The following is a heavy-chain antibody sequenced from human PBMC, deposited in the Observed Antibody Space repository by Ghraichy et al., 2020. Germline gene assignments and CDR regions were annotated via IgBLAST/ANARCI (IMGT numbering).Heavy chain of an antibody. J-gene: IGHJ2*01. CDR1: GGSFSGYY. CDR3: ARGAKDDSSGYYQFWSWYFDL. Sequence: SETLSLTCAVYGGSFSGYYWSWIRQPPGKGLEWIGEINHSGSTNYNPSLKSRVTISVDTSKNQFSLKLSSVTAADTAVYYCARGAKDDSSGYYQFWSWYFDLWGRGTLVTVSS. V-gene: IGHV4-34*01. CDR2: INHSGST. D-gene: IGHD3-22*01.